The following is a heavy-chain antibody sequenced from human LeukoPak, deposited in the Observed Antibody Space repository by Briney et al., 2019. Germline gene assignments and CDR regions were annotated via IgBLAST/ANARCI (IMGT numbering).Heavy chain of an antibody. CDR2: ISSSSSYI. J-gene: IGHJ3*02. Sequence: PGGSLRLSCAASGFTFSSYSMNWVHQAPGKGLEWVSSISSSSSYIYYADSVKGRFTISRDNAKNSLYLQMNSLRAEDTAVYYCARVIRVAVDAFDIWGQGTMVTVSS. CDR1: GFTFSSYS. V-gene: IGHV3-21*01. D-gene: IGHD2-15*01. CDR3: ARVIRVAVDAFDI.